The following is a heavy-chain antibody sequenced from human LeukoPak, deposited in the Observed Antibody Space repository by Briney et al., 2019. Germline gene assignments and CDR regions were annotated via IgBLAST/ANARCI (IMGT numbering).Heavy chain of an antibody. CDR2: ISYDGSNK. V-gene: IGHV3-30*18. J-gene: IGHJ4*02. CDR3: AKVGHDYSNSFDY. D-gene: IGHD4-11*01. CDR1: GFTFSTYG. Sequence: GGSLRLSCAASGFTFSTYGMHWVRQAPGKGLEWGAVISYDGSNKYYADSVKGRFTISRDNSKNTLYLQMNSLRAEDTAVFSCAKVGHDYSNSFDYWGEGTLVTVPS.